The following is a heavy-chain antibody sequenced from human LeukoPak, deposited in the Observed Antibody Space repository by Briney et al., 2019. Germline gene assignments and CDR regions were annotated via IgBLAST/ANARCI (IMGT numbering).Heavy chain of an antibody. D-gene: IGHD3-10*01. V-gene: IGHV4-4*07. Sequence: SETLSLTCTVSGGSISSYYWSWIRRPAGKGLEWIGRIYTSGSTNYNPSLTSRVTMSVDTSKNQFSLKLSSVTAADTAVYYCARTPMVRSANWGYGMDVWGQGTTVTVSS. J-gene: IGHJ6*02. CDR3: ARTPMVRSANWGYGMDV. CDR1: GGSISSYY. CDR2: IYTSGST.